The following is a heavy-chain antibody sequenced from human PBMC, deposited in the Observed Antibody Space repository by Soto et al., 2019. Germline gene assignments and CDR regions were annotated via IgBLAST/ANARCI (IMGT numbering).Heavy chain of an antibody. D-gene: IGHD2-2*01. J-gene: IGHJ6*02. CDR2: INPNSGGT. CDR3: AREMIVPAASGYYYGMDV. Sequence: ASVKVSCKASGYTFTGYYMHWVRQAPGQGLEWMGWINPNSGGTNYAQKFQGWVTMTRDTSISTAYMELSRLRSDDTAVYYCAREMIVPAASGYYYGMDVWGQGTTVIVSS. CDR1: GYTFTGYY. V-gene: IGHV1-2*04.